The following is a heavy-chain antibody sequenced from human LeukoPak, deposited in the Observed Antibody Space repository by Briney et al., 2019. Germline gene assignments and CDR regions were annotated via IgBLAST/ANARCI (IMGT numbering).Heavy chain of an antibody. V-gene: IGHV1-2*04. D-gene: IGHD3-22*01. CDR3: ARDGRGYSSWFDP. CDR1: GYTFTGYY. Sequence: ASVKVSCKASGYTFTGYYMHWVRQAPGQGLEWMGWINPNSGGTNYAQKFQGWVTMTRDTSISTAYTELRSLRSDDTAVYYCARDGRGYSSWFDPWGQGTLVTVSS. CDR2: INPNSGGT. J-gene: IGHJ5*02.